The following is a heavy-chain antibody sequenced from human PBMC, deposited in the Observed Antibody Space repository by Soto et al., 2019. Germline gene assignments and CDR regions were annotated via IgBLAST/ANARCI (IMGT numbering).Heavy chain of an antibody. CDR3: ARWPSTYYDFWSGYLAPYGMDV. Sequence: GGSLRLSCAASGFTFSSYWMSWVRQAPGKGLEWVANIKQDGSEKYYVDSVKGRFTISRDNAKNSLYPQMNSLRAEDTAVYYCARWPSTYYDFWSGYLAPYGMDVWGQGTTVTVSS. J-gene: IGHJ6*02. D-gene: IGHD3-3*01. CDR2: IKQDGSEK. CDR1: GFTFSSYW. V-gene: IGHV3-7*01.